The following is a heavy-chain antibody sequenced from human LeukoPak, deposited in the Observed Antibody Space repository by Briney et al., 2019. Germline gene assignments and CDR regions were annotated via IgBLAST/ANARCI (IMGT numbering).Heavy chain of an antibody. CDR2: IYYSGST. J-gene: IGHJ5*02. D-gene: IGHD4-17*01. CDR3: ARAALAYDYAYLEFDP. CDR1: GGSISSSSYF. Sequence: PSETLSLTCTVSGGSISSSSYFWGWVRQPAGKGLEWLGSIYYSGSTYYNPSLKSRVTLSVDTSKNQFSLKLSSVTAADTAVYYCARAALAYDYAYLEFDPWGQGTLVTVSS. V-gene: IGHV4-39*07.